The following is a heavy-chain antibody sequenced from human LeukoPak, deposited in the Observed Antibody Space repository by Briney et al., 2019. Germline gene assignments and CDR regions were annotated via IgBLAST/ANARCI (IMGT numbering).Heavy chain of an antibody. CDR1: GFTFSTYA. V-gene: IGHV3-30*04. CDR2: ISHDGGG. J-gene: IGHJ4*02. CDR3: ARLKTGTGRTAPIDY. D-gene: IGHD1-1*01. Sequence: PGGSLRLSCAASGFTFSTYAMHWVRQTPDKGLEWVAVISHDGGGVYADSVKGPFTISRDNSENTLYLQMNSLRGEDTALYYCARLKTGTGRTAPIDYWGQGTLVTVSS.